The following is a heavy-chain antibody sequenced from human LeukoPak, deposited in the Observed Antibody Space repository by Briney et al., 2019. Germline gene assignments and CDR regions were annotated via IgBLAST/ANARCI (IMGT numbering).Heavy chain of an antibody. V-gene: IGHV4-39*01. CDR3: ARHEYSGSYYGLSWFDP. Sequence: SETLSLTCSVSSGSISSSGYYWGWIRQPPGKGLEWIASIYYSGSTYYNPSLESRVTISVDTSKNQLSLKLSSLTAADTAVYYCARHEYSGSYYGLSWFDPWGQGTLVTVSS. CDR2: IYYSGST. CDR1: SGSISSSGYY. D-gene: IGHD1-26*01. J-gene: IGHJ5*02.